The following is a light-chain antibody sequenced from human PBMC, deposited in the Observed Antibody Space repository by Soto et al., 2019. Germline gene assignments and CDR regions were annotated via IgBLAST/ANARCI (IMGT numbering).Light chain of an antibody. CDR3: QQHDHVPSIT. J-gene: IGKJ5*01. V-gene: IGKV1-33*01. CDR2: DAT. CDR1: HDITNY. Sequence: DIQMTQSPSSLSASVGDRVTITCQASHDITNYLNWYQQIPGKAPKLLIYDATHLEPGVPSRFVGSGYGTHFTLTITTLQTEDIATYYCQQHDHVPSITFGQGTRLDIK.